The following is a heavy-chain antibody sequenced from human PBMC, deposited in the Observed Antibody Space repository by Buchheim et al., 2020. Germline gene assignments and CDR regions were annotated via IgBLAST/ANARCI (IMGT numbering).Heavy chain of an antibody. Sequence: QVQLQQWGAGLLKPSETLSLTCAVYGGSFSGYYWSWIRQPPGKGLEWIEEINHSGSTNYNPSLKSRVTISVDTSKNQFSLKLSSVTAADTAVYYCARNARPAVAGKNWFDPWGQGTL. CDR1: GGSFSGYY. V-gene: IGHV4-34*01. J-gene: IGHJ5*02. D-gene: IGHD6-19*01. CDR3: ARNARPAVAGKNWFDP. CDR2: INHSGST.